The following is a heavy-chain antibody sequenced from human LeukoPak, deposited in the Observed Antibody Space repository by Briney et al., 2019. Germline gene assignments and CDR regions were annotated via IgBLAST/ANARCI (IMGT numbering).Heavy chain of an antibody. CDR1: GYTFTAYF. J-gene: IGHJ5*02. CDR2: ISAYNGNS. V-gene: IGHV1-18*04. Sequence: ASVKVSCTASGYTFTAYFMHWVRQAPGQGLEWMGWISAYNGNSNYAQKLQGRVTMTTDTSTSTAYMELRSLRSDDTAVYYCARDLSVYYYGSGSYYNGGNWFDPWGQGTLVTVSS. CDR3: ARDLSVYYYGSGSYYNGGNWFDP. D-gene: IGHD3-10*01.